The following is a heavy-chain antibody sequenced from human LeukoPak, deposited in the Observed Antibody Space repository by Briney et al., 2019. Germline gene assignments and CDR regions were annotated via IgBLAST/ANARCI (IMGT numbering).Heavy chain of an antibody. Sequence: GGSLRLSCAASGFVFSDFYMSWIRQAPGKGLEWVSYISTSGDTTYFADSVKGRFTISRDNAKNTLYLQMNSLRAEDTAVYYCARVYRSSDFYRSAFDIWGQGTMVTVSS. CDR3: ARVYRSSDFYRSAFDI. CDR1: GFVFSDFY. D-gene: IGHD3-3*01. CDR2: ISTSGDTT. V-gene: IGHV3-11*01. J-gene: IGHJ3*02.